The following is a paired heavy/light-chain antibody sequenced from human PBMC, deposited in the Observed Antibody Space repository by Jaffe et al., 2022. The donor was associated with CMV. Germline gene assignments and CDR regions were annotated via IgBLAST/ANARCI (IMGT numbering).Light chain of an antibody. J-gene: IGLJ2*01. CDR3: GTWDTGLRAWV. Sequence: QSVLTQPPSVSAAPGQWVVISCSGSSSNIEKNYVSWYQHLPGTAPKLLIYDNNNRPSGIPDRFSGSKSGTSATLGITDLETGDEADYYCGTWDTGLRAWVFGGGTKVTVL. V-gene: IGLV1-51*01. CDR2: DNN. CDR1: SSNIEKNY.
Heavy chain of an antibody. CDR1: GYSFTNFA. Sequence: EVQLVQSGGGLVLPGGSLRLSCAASGYSFTNFALNWVRQGPGKGLDWVSGISKNGNTYYAGSVQGRFTVSRDNSKSTVYLHMNSLRGDDTAMYYCAKDVGSDSWAHESWGQGMLVTVTS. CDR2: ISKNGNT. CDR3: AKDVGSDSWAHES. D-gene: IGHD2-21*02. J-gene: IGHJ5*02. V-gene: IGHV3-23*04.